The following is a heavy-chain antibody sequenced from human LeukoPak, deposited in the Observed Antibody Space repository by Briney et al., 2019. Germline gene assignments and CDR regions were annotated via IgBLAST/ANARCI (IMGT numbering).Heavy chain of an antibody. J-gene: IGHJ4*02. Sequence: PGGSLRLSCAASGFTFSNYNMNWVRQAPGKGLEWVSSISNSGSDIYYRDSVKGRFTISRDNAKNSLDLHLNSLRAEDTAVYYCAREDGYSDSSEFDYWGQGTLVLVSS. V-gene: IGHV3-21*01. D-gene: IGHD5-24*01. CDR1: GFTFSNYN. CDR2: ISNSGSDI. CDR3: AREDGYSDSSEFDY.